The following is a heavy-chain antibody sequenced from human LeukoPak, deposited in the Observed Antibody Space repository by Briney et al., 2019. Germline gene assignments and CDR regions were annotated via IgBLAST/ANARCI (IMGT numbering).Heavy chain of an antibody. CDR3: ATSTVAKYDY. CDR1: GFTFTKYG. Sequence: GGSLRLSCVASGFTFTKYGVHWVRRAPGKGLEWVAGKSSDANIEKYADSVKGRFTISRDNSKNTLYLQMNSLRAEDTALYYCATSTVAKYDYWGQGTLVAVSS. D-gene: IGHD4-11*01. CDR2: KSSDANIE. V-gene: IGHV3-30*03. J-gene: IGHJ4*02.